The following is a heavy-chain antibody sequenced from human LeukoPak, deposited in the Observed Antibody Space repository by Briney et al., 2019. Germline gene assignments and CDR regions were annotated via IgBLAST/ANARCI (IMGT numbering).Heavy chain of an antibody. CDR1: GFTFSDYF. D-gene: IGHD3-10*01. V-gene: IGHV3-11*04. CDR3: ARERLWFGELLVGRGAFDI. Sequence: PGGSLRLSCVTSGFTFSDYFMNWIRQAPGKGPEWLSFINSDGNNIYYRDSVKGRFTISRDNAKNSLYLQMNSLRAEDTAVYYCARERLWFGELLVGRGAFDIWGQGTMVTVSS. J-gene: IGHJ3*02. CDR2: INSDGNNI.